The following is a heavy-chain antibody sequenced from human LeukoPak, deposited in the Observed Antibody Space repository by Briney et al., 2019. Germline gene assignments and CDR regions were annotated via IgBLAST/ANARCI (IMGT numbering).Heavy chain of an antibody. CDR2: ISAYNGNT. Sequence: ASVKVSSTASGYTFTSYGISGVRQAPGQGLEWMGWISAYNGNTNYAQKLQGRVTMTSDTSMSTAYMELRSLRSDDTAVYYCARLAVAGTYYYYYYYMDVWGKGTTVTVSS. J-gene: IGHJ6*03. CDR1: GYTFTSYG. CDR3: ARLAVAGTYYYYYYYMDV. V-gene: IGHV1-18*01. D-gene: IGHD6-19*01.